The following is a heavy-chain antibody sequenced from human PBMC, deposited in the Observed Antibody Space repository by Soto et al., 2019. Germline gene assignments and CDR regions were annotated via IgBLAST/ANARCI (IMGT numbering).Heavy chain of an antibody. CDR3: AREGKRASMIGGYDS. Sequence: PSETLSLTCTVSGGSVSSSSYYWTWIRQSPGKGLEWIGYIYFSGTTEYNPSLKGRVTISFDTSKNQFSLKLNSVIVADTAVYFCAREGKRASMIGGYDSWGRGNLVTVSS. V-gene: IGHV4-61*01. D-gene: IGHD5-12*01. CDR1: GGSVSSSSYY. CDR2: IYFSGTT. J-gene: IGHJ1*01.